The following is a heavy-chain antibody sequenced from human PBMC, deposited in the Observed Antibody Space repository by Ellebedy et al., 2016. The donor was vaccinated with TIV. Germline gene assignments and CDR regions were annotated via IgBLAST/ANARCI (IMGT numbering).Heavy chain of an antibody. D-gene: IGHD3-10*01. V-gene: IGHV3-11*05. J-gene: IGHJ6*02. Sequence: SLKISXAASGFTFSDYYMSWIRQAPGKGLEWVSYISSSSSYTNYADSVKGRFTISRDNAKNSLYLQMNSLRAEDTAVYYCARDRGVLLWFGELLKLNGMDVWGQGTTVTVSS. CDR2: ISSSSSYT. CDR1: GFTFSDYY. CDR3: ARDRGVLLWFGELLKLNGMDV.